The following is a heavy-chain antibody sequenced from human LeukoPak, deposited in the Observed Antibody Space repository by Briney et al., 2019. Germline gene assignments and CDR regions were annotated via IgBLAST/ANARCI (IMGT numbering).Heavy chain of an antibody. V-gene: IGHV3-48*03. Sequence: QAGGSLRLSCAASGFTFSSYAMSWVRQAPGKGLEWVSYISSSGSDIYYADSVKGRFTISRDNAKNSLYLHMNSLRAEDTAVYYCARDYGGSSPFDYWGQGTLVTVPS. CDR1: GFTFSSYA. CDR2: ISSSGSDI. J-gene: IGHJ4*02. CDR3: ARDYGGSSPFDY. D-gene: IGHD4-23*01.